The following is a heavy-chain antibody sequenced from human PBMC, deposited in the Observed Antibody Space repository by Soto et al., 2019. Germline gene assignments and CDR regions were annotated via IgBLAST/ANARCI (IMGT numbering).Heavy chain of an antibody. CDR3: ARNLFDSRGYPPEV. J-gene: IGHJ4*02. CDR2: IWYDGSNK. Sequence: GGSLRLSCAASGFTFSSYGVHWVRQAPGKGLEWVAVIWYDGSNKYYADSVKGRFTISRDKSKNQFSLNLDSVTAADTAVYYCARNLFDSRGYPPEVWGQGILVTVSS. D-gene: IGHD3-22*01. CDR1: GFTFSSYG. V-gene: IGHV3-33*01.